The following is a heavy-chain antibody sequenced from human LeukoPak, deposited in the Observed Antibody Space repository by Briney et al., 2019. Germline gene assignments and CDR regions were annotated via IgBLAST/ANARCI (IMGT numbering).Heavy chain of an antibody. Sequence: PWGSLRLSCAASGFTVSSNYMSWVRQAPGKGLEWVSLIYGGGSTYYADSVKGRFSISRDNSKNALYLQMSSLRVEDTAVYYCARIAGGGTVITHWGQGTLVTVSS. J-gene: IGHJ4*02. CDR2: IYGGGST. CDR3: ARIAGGGTVITH. D-gene: IGHD4-23*01. CDR1: GFTVSSNY. V-gene: IGHV3-53*01.